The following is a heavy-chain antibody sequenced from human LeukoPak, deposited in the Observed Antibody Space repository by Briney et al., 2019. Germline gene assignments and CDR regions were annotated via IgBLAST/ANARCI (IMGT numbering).Heavy chain of an antibody. D-gene: IGHD3-3*01. J-gene: IGHJ4*02. Sequence: VASVKVSCKASGYTLTDYYMHWVRQAPGQGLEWMGWINPYNGVTNYAQKFQGRVTLTRDTSISTASMELSRLTSDDTAVYYCASSSDFWSGYYRDYWGQGTLVTVSS. CDR3: ASSSDFWSGYYRDY. V-gene: IGHV1-2*02. CDR2: INPYNGVT. CDR1: GYTLTDYY.